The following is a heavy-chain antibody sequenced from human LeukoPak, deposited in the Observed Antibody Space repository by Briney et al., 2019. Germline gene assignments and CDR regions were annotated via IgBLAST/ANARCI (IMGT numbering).Heavy chain of an antibody. J-gene: IGHJ5*02. CDR3: ARIAPATVTTFGTFDP. CDR2: IKKDGSEK. CDR1: GFTFSSYW. V-gene: IGHV3-7*01. D-gene: IGHD4-11*01. Sequence: GGSLRLSCAASGFTFSSYWMRWVRQAPGKGLEWVANIKKDGSEKYYVDSVKGRFTISKDNAQNSLYLQMNSLRAEDTAVYYCARIAPATVTTFGTFDPWGQGTLVTVSS.